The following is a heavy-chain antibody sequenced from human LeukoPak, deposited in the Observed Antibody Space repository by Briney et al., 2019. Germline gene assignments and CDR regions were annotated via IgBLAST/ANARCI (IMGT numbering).Heavy chain of an antibody. V-gene: IGHV3-23*01. D-gene: IGHD6-19*01. J-gene: IGHJ4*02. CDR3: AKSVRGIAVAGYFDY. CDR2: ISGSGGST. CDR1: GFTFSSYA. Sequence: GGSLRLSCAASGFTFSSYAMSWVRQAPGKGLEWVSAISGSGGSTYYADSVKGRFTISRDNSKNTLYLQVNSLRAEDTAVYYCAKSVRGIAVAGYFDYWGQGTLVTVSS.